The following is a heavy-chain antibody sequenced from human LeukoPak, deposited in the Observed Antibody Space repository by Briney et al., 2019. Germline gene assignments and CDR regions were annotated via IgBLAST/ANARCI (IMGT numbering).Heavy chain of an antibody. CDR1: GGSVSNYY. J-gene: IGHJ1*01. CDR3: ARALSGTYGLFQH. CDR2: IYYSGST. Sequence: ETLSLTRTVSGGSVSNYYWSWIRQPPGKGLECIGYIYYSGSTYYNPSLRSRVTISVDTSKNQFSLNLNSVTAADTAVYYCARALSGTYGLFQHWGQGTLVTVSS. D-gene: IGHD1-26*01. V-gene: IGHV4-59*02.